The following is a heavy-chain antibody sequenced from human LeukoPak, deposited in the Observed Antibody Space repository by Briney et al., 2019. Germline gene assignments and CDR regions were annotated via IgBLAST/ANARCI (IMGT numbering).Heavy chain of an antibody. D-gene: IGHD3-22*01. Sequence: GGSLRLSCAASGFSFSSYSMNWVRQAPGKGLEWVSSISSSSTYMYYADSVKGRFTISRDNAKNSLYLQMNSLRAEDTAVYYCAKTLTFYYDSSAYDAFDFWGQGTMVTVSS. V-gene: IGHV3-21*01. CDR1: GFSFSSYS. J-gene: IGHJ3*01. CDR2: ISSSSTYM. CDR3: AKTLTFYYDSSAYDAFDF.